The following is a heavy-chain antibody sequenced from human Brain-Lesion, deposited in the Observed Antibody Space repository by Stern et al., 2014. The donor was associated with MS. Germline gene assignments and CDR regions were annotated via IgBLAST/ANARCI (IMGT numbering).Heavy chain of an antibody. Sequence: MQLVESGPGLVKPSGTLSLTCAVSGGSISSSNWWSWVRQSPGKGLEWIGESDHSGSTIYNPSLKSRVTVSVDKSKHRFSLNLRSVPAADTAVYFCARFPASRPHVFDSWGQGTLVTVSS. CDR1: GGSISSSNW. V-gene: IGHV4-4*02. J-gene: IGHJ4*02. D-gene: IGHD6-13*01. CDR2: SDHSGST. CDR3: ARFPASRPHVFDS.